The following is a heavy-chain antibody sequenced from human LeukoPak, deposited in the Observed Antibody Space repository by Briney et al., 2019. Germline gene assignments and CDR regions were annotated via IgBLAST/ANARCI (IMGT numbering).Heavy chain of an antibody. CDR2: ISTSGGNT. Sequence: PGGSLRLSCAVSGFTFSSYGMHWVRQAPGKGLEWVSSISTSGGNTYYPDSVEGRFTISRDNSKDTMYLQMNSLRAEDTAVYYCAKDRTTWPIDYWGQGTLVTVSS. J-gene: IGHJ4*02. V-gene: IGHV3-23*01. D-gene: IGHD1-1*01. CDR1: GFTFSSYG. CDR3: AKDRTTWPIDY.